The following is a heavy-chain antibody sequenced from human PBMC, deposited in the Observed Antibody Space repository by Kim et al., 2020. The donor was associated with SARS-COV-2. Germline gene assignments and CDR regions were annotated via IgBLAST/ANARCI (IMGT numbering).Heavy chain of an antibody. CDR2: IRRKVDSYTT. D-gene: IGHD6-13*01. Sequence: GGSLRLSCVASGFIFSDHYMDWVRQAPGKGLEWVGRIRRKVDSYTTQYAASVKGRFSISRDDSKNLLYLQINSLRAEDTAVFYCVRVNAAAGYTFDYWGQGTLVTVSS. J-gene: IGHJ4*02. V-gene: IGHV3-72*01. CDR3: VRVNAAAGYTFDY. CDR1: GFIFSDHY.